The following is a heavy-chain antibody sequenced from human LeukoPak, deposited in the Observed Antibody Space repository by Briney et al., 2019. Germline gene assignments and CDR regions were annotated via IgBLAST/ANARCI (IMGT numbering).Heavy chain of an antibody. V-gene: IGHV3-48*03. D-gene: IGHD3-10*02. CDR1: GFTFSSYE. Sequence: AGGSLRLSCAASGFTFSSYEMNWVRQAPGAGLEWVSYISISDGTIYYADSVKGRFTISRDNAKNSLYLQMNNLRVEDTALYYCARGRYLGAMFQDHWGQGTLVTVSS. CDR2: ISISDGTI. J-gene: IGHJ4*02. CDR3: ARGRYLGAMFQDH.